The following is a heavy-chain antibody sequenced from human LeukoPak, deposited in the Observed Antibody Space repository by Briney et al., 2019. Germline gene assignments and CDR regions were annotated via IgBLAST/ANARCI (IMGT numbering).Heavy chain of an antibody. J-gene: IGHJ4*02. CDR1: GGTFSSYA. Sequence: SVKVSCKASGGTFSSYAISWVRQAPGQGLEWMGGIIPIFGTANYAQKFQGRVTITADKSTSTAYMELSSLRSEDTAVYYCAREGDTPGDFDYWDQGTLVTVSS. CDR3: AREGDTPGDFDY. D-gene: IGHD3-16*01. CDR2: IIPIFGTA. V-gene: IGHV1-69*06.